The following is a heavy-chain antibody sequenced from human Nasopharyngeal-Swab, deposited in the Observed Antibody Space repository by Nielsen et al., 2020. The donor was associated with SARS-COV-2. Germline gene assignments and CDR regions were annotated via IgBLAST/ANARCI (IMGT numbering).Heavy chain of an antibody. D-gene: IGHD3-10*01. CDR2: ISSSGSTI. V-gene: IGHV3-48*04. CDR3: ARERGAGTRKGYFDY. Sequence: GESLKISCAASGFTFSSYSMNWVRQAPGKGLEWVSYISSSGSTIYYADSVKGRFTISRDNAKNSLYLQMNSLRAEDTAVYYCARERGAGTRKGYFDYWGQGTLVTVSS. J-gene: IGHJ4*02. CDR1: GFTFSSYS.